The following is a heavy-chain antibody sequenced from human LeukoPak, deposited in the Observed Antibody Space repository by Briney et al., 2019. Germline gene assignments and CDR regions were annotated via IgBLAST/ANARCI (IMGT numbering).Heavy chain of an antibody. V-gene: IGHV3-30-3*01. CDR1: GFTFSSYA. Sequence: GGSLRLSCAASGFTFSSYAMHWVRQAPGKGLEWVAVISYDGSNKYYADSVKGRFTISRDNSKNTLYLQMNSLRSEDTAVYYCATWVSNYKSPSDYWGQGTLVTVSS. D-gene: IGHD4-11*01. J-gene: IGHJ4*02. CDR3: ATWVSNYKSPSDY. CDR2: ISYDGSNK.